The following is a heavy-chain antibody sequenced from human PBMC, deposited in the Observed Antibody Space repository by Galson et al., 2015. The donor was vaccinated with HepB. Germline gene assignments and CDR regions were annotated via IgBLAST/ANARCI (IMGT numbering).Heavy chain of an antibody. Sequence: SVKVSCKASGYIFSNYAMDWVRQAPGQGLEWMGGINTNTGNPTYAQGFIGRFVFSVDTSVSTAYLQISSLQAEDNAVYYCARNRGSGSHFFDSWGQGTLVTVSS. CDR2: INTNTGNP. CDR3: ARNRGSGSHFFDS. D-gene: IGHD2-15*01. J-gene: IGHJ4*02. CDR1: GYIFSNYA. V-gene: IGHV7-4-1*02.